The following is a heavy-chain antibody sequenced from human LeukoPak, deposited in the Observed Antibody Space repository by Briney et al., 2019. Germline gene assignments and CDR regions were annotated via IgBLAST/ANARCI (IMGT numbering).Heavy chain of an antibody. CDR2: LSASGAKT. D-gene: IGHD3-10*01. V-gene: IGHV3-23*01. J-gene: IGHJ4*02. Sequence: PGGSLRLSCSASIFTFSNYAMSWVRQAPGKGLEYVSALSASGAKTYYADSMKGRFTISRDNSKNTLYLQMNSLRAEDTAVYYRAKDKGPVRFDYWGQGTLVTVSP. CDR3: AKDKGPVRFDY. CDR1: IFTFSNYA.